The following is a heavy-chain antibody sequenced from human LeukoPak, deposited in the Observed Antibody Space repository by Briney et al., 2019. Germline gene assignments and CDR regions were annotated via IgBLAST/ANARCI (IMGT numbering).Heavy chain of an antibody. D-gene: IGHD6-19*01. J-gene: IGHJ1*01. CDR1: GYSFTSYW. CDR3: ARLLAVAGTVEYFQH. V-gene: IGHV5-51*01. Sequence: GESLKISCKGSGYSFTSYWIGWVRQMPGKGLEWMGIIYPGDSDTRYSPSFQGQVTISADKSISTAYLQWSSLKASDTAMYCCARLLAVAGTVEYFQHWGQGTLVTVPS. CDR2: IYPGDSDT.